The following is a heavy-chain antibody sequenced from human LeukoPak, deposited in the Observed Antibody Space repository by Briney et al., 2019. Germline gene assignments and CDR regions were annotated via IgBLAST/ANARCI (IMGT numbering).Heavy chain of an antibody. CDR1: GFTFTSYW. V-gene: IGHV3-7*03. CDR3: ARDNGF. D-gene: IGHD2-8*01. Sequence: PGGSLRLSCAASGFTFTSYWMNWVCQALGKGLEWVANIKEDGSEKYYVDSVKGRFTISRDNAKNSVYLQMNSLRAEDTAAYYCARDNGFWGQGTLVTVSS. CDR2: IKEDGSEK. J-gene: IGHJ4*02.